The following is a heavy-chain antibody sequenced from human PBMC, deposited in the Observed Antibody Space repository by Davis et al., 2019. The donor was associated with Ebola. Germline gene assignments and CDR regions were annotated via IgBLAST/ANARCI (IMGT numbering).Heavy chain of an antibody. CDR2: ISWNSGSI. Sequence: SLKISCAASGFTFDDYAMHWVRQAPGKGLEWVSGISWNSGSIGYADSVKGRFTISRDNAKNSLYLQMNSLRAEDTAVYYCAKDAVVSTHYFDCWGQGTLVTVSS. V-gene: IGHV3-9*01. J-gene: IGHJ4*02. D-gene: IGHD5/OR15-5a*01. CDR1: GFTFDDYA. CDR3: AKDAVVSTHYFDC.